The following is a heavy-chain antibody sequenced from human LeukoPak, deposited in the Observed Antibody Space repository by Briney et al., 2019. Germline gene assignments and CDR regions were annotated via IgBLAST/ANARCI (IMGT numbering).Heavy chain of an antibody. CDR1: GYSISSGYY. D-gene: IGHD2-2*01. CDR2: IYHSGST. Sequence: SETLSLTCTVSGYSISSGYYWGWIRQPPGKGLEWIGSIYHSGSTYYNPSLKGRVTISVDTSKNQFSLKLSSVTAADTAVYYCASRCSSTSCYRLAAFDIWGQGTMVTVSS. J-gene: IGHJ3*02. CDR3: ASRCSSTSCYRLAAFDI. V-gene: IGHV4-38-2*02.